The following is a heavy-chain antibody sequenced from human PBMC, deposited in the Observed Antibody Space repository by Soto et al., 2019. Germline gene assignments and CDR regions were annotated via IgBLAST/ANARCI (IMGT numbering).Heavy chain of an antibody. Sequence: ATLRGSGLVLVKPTETLTLTCPATGFSPTTGRMVVSWIRRPPGKALEWFAHIFSYKERSYSTTLQGSLTISKDSSGSQVVLRMTNMDPLDSGTYYCVRVNADSYQFYYGMAVGGQGTTVTVSS. CDR2: IFSYKER. CDR3: VRVNADSYQFYYGMAV. J-gene: IGHJ6*02. CDR1: GFSPTTGRMV. D-gene: IGHD4-17*01. V-gene: IGHV2-26*01.